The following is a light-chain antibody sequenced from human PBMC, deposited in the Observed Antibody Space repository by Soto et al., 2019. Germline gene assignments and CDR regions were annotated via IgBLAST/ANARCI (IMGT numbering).Light chain of an antibody. CDR2: EVS. V-gene: IGLV2-14*01. J-gene: IGLJ3*02. CDR3: SSFTSINTWV. CDR1: SSDVGGYNY. Sequence: QSVLTQPASVSGSPGQSITISCTGTSSDVGGYNYVSWYQQHPGKAPKLIIYEVSNRPSGVSNRFSGSKSGNTASLTISGLQAEDEADYYCSSFTSINTWVFGGGTKLTVL.